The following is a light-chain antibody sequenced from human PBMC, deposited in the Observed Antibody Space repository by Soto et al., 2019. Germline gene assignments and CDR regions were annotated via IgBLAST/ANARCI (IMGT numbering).Light chain of an antibody. J-gene: IGKJ5*01. V-gene: IGKV2-28*01. CDR1: QSLLHSSGNNY. CDR3: MQGQQAPIT. CDR2: WGS. Sequence: DIVMTQSPLSLPVTPGEPASMSCRSSQSLLHSSGNNYLDWYVQKPGQSPQLLIYWGSYRASGVPDWFSGSGSGTDFTLKISRVEAEDVGIYYCMQGQQAPITFGKGTPLAIK.